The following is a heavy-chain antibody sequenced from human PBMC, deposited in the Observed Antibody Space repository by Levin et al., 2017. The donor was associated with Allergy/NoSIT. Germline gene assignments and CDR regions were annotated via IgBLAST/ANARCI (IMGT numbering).Heavy chain of an antibody. CDR3: VKGGGAFDY. D-gene: IGHD1-26*01. V-gene: IGHV3-7*01. CDR1: GFTFINSW. CDR2: IRGDGSDK. J-gene: IGHJ4*02. Sequence: TGGSLRLSCAASGFTFINSWMSWVRQAPGKGLEWLANIRGDGSDKYYVDSVKGRFTISRDNAKNSLHLEMNSLRAEDTAVYYCVKGGGAFDYWGQGTLVVVSS.